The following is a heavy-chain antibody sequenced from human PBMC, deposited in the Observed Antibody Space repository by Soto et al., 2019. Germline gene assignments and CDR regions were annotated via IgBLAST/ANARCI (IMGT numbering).Heavy chain of an antibody. CDR2: ISYDGSNK. Sequence: QSGGSLRLSCAASGFTFSSYAMHWVRQAPGKGLEWVAVISYDGSNKYYADSVKGRFTISRDNSKNTLYLQMNSLRAEDTAVYYCARWSYLLRGSDKYGMDVWGQGTTVTVSS. CDR1: GFTFSSYA. CDR3: ARWSYLLRGSDKYGMDV. D-gene: IGHD1-26*01. J-gene: IGHJ6*02. V-gene: IGHV3-30-3*01.